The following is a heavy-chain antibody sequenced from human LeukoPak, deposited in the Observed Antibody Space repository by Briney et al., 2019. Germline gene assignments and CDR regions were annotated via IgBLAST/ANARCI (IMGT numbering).Heavy chain of an antibody. V-gene: IGHV4-39*07. Sequence: PSETLSLTCTVSGGSISSSSYYWGWIRQPPGKGLEWIGSIYYSGSTYYNPSLKSRVTISVDTSKYQFSLKLSSVTAADTAAYYCARVKDGSSGYYYIDAFDIWGQGTMVTVSS. CDR3: ARVKDGSSGYYYIDAFDI. J-gene: IGHJ3*02. CDR2: IYYSGST. CDR1: GGSISSSSYY. D-gene: IGHD3-22*01.